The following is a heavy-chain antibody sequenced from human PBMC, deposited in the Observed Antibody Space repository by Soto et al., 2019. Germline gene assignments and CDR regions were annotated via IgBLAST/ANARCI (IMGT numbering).Heavy chain of an antibody. CDR2: IGTAGDT. D-gene: IGHD3-3*01. V-gene: IGHV3-13*01. CDR1: GFTFSSYD. CDR3: ARFRRFWSGQVYYYYGMDV. J-gene: IGHJ6*02. Sequence: GGSLRLSCAASGFTFSSYDMHWVRQATGKGLEWVSAIGTAGDTYYPGSVKGRFTISRENAKNSLYLQMNSLRAEDTAVYYCARFRRFWSGQVYYYYGMDVWGQGTTVTVSS.